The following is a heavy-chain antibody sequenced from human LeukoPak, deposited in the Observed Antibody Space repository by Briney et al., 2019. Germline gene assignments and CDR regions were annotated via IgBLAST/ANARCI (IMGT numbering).Heavy chain of an antibody. CDR3: ARDQYYYYDSSGYE. V-gene: IGHV3-48*03. D-gene: IGHD3-22*01. J-gene: IGHJ4*02. Sequence: AGGSLRLSCAASGFTFSSYEMNWVRQAPGKGLAWVSYISSSGSTIYYADSVKGRFTISRDNAKNSLHLQMNSLRAEDTAVYYCARDQYYYYDSSGYEWGQGTLVTVSS. CDR1: GFTFSSYE. CDR2: ISSSGSTI.